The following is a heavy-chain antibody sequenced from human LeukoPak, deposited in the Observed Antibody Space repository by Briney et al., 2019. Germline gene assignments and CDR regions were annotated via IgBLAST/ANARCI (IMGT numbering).Heavy chain of an antibody. Sequence: GGSLRLSCAASGFTFSSYGMHWVRQAPGKGLEWVAVIWYDGSNKYYADSVKGRFTISRDNSKNTLYLQMNSLRAEDTAVYYCARDSVFLEPLHGLPTGYYGMDVWGQGTTVTVSS. J-gene: IGHJ6*02. V-gene: IGHV3-33*01. D-gene: IGHD1-1*01. CDR2: IWYDGSNK. CDR1: GFTFSSYG. CDR3: ARDSVFLEPLHGLPTGYYGMDV.